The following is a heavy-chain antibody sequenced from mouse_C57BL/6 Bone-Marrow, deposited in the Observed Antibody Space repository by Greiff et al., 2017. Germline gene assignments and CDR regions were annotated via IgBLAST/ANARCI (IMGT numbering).Heavy chain of an antibody. CDR2: IDPETGGT. J-gene: IGHJ2*01. CDR3: TSPAGRYFDY. V-gene: IGHV1-15*01. CDR1: GYTFTDYE. D-gene: IGHD4-1*01. Sequence: VQLQQSGAELVRPGASVTLSCKASGYTFTDYEMHWVKQTPVHGLEWIGAIDPETGGTAYNQKFKGKAILTADKSSSTAYMELRSLTSEDSAVYYCTSPAGRYFDYWGQGTTLTVSS.